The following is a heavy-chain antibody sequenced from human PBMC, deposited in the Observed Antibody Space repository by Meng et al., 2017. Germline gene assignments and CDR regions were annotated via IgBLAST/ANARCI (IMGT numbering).Heavy chain of an antibody. Sequence: GGSLRLSCAASGFTFSSYEMNWVRQAPGKGLEWVSYISSSGSTIYYADSVKGRFTISRDNAKNSLYLQMNSLRAEDTAVYYCAREADYYYDSSGYYPLDAFDIWGQGTMVT. D-gene: IGHD3-22*01. CDR3: AREADYYYDSSGYYPLDAFDI. V-gene: IGHV3-48*03. CDR1: GFTFSSYE. J-gene: IGHJ3*02. CDR2: ISSSGSTI.